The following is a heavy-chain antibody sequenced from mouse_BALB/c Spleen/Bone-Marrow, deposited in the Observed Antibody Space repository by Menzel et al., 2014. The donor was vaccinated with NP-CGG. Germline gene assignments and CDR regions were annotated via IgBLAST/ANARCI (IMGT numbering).Heavy chain of an antibody. CDR2: ISSGGGTT. D-gene: IGHD1-1*01. J-gene: IGHJ4*01. CDR3: GRHDYYGRSYDGMDY. CDR1: GFAFSSYD. Sequence: EVKVVESGGDLVKPGGSLKLSCAASGFAFSSYDMSWVRQTPEKRLAWVAYISSGGGTTYYPDTVKGRFTISRDNAKNTLYLQMSSLKSEDTAMYYCGRHDYYGRSYDGMDYWGQGTSVTVAS. V-gene: IGHV5-12-1*01.